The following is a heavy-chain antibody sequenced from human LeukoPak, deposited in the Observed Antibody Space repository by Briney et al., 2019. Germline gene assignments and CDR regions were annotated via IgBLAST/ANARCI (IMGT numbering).Heavy chain of an antibody. CDR2: ISSDGGNK. CDR3: AKDSDWIQFSS. CDR1: GFTVSSNS. D-gene: IGHD5-18*01. J-gene: IGHJ5*02. Sequence: GGSLRLSCTVSGFTVSSNSMSWVRQAPGKGLEWVAVISSDGGNKYYADSVRGRFTISRDNSKNGLYLQMNSLIVEDTAVYYCAKDSDWIQFSSWGQGTLVTVSS. V-gene: IGHV3-30*04.